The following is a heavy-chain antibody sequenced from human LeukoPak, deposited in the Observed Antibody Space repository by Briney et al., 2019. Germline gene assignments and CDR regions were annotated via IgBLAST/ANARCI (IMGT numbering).Heavy chain of an antibody. CDR3: AKGLDLVVPAAAYYFDY. CDR1: GFTFSSYG. J-gene: IGHJ4*02. D-gene: IGHD2-2*01. CDR2: IRYDGSNK. Sequence: GGSLRLSCAPSGFTFSSYGMHWVRQAPGKGLEWVAFIRYDGSNKYYADSVKGRFTISRDNSKNTLYLQMNSLRAEDTAVYYCAKGLDLVVPAAAYYFDYWGQGTLVTVSS. V-gene: IGHV3-30*02.